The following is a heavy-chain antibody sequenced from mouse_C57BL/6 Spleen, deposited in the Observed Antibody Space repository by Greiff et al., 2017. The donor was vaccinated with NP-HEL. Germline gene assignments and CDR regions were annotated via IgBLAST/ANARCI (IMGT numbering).Heavy chain of an antibody. CDR2: IYPRSGST. V-gene: IGHV1-81*01. CDR1: GYTFTSYG. D-gene: IGHD2-2*01. CDR3: ARSGYGYDFAY. J-gene: IGHJ3*01. Sequence: QVQLQQSGAELARPGASVKLSCKASGYTFTSYGISWVKQRTGQGLEWIGEIYPRSGSTYYNEKFKGKATLTADKSSSTAYMELRSLTSEDSAVYFCARSGYGYDFAYWGQGTLVTVSA.